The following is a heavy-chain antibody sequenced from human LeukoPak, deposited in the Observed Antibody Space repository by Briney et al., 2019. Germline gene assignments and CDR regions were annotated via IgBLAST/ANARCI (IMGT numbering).Heavy chain of an antibody. D-gene: IGHD6-13*01. CDR2: ISTYNGNT. J-gene: IGHJ4*02. CDR3: ARVPGSSSSYCYCDY. CDR1: GYTFTSYG. Sequence: ASVKVSSKPSGYTFTSYGISWVRQAPGQGLEWMGWISTYNGNTNYAQKLQGRVTMTTDTSTSTAYMELRSLRSDDTAVYYCARVPGSSSSYCYCDYWGQGTLVTVSS. V-gene: IGHV1-18*01.